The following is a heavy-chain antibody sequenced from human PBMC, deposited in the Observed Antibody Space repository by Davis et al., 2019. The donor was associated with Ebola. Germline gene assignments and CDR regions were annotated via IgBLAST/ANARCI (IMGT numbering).Heavy chain of an antibody. V-gene: IGHV1-8*01. CDR1: GYTFTSYD. CDR2: ISAYNGNT. D-gene: IGHD2-21*01. Sequence: ASVKVSCKASGYTFTSYDINWVRQAPGQGLEWMGWISAYNGNTNYAQKFQGRVTMTRENSMSTAYMELSSLRSEDTAVYFCARGGVAYSDLDYWGQGTLVAVSS. CDR3: ARGGVAYSDLDY. J-gene: IGHJ4*02.